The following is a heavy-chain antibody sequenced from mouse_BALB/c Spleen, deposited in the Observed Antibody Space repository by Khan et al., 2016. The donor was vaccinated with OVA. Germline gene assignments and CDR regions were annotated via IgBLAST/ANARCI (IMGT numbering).Heavy chain of an antibody. CDR2: ISYSGST. V-gene: IGHV3-2*02. J-gene: IGHJ2*01. CDR3: ARTARIKY. D-gene: IGHD1-2*01. Sequence: EVQLQESGPGLVKPSQSLSLTCTVTGYSITSGYVWNWIRQFPGNKLEWMGYISYSGSTKYNPSLKSRISITRDTSKNQFFLQLNSVTTEDTATYYCARTARIKYWGQGTTLTVSS. CDR1: GYSITSGYV.